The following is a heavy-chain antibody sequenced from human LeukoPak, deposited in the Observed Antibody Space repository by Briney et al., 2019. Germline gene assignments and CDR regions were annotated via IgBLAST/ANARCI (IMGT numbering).Heavy chain of an antibody. CDR3: ARQKYLRGPDVEYFDY. D-gene: IGHD5/OR15-5a*01. Sequence: GGSLRLSCAASGFTFYIYWMSWVRQAPGKGLEWVANIRKGGSEIYYADSVRGRFTISRDNAKNSLYLQMNSLRAEDTAVYYCARQKYLRGPDVEYFDYWGQGTLVTVSS. CDR2: IRKGGSEI. CDR1: GFTFYIYW. V-gene: IGHV3-7*01. J-gene: IGHJ4*02.